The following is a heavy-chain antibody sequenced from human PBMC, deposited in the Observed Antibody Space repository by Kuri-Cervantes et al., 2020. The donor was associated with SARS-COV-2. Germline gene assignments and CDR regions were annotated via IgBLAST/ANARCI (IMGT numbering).Heavy chain of an antibody. V-gene: IGHV4-59*12. CDR2: IYYSGST. CDR1: GGSISSYY. CDR3: ATGRVVPGGYWFDP. J-gene: IGHJ5*02. D-gene: IGHD2-2*01. Sequence: SETLSLTCTVSGGSISSYYWSWIRQPPGKGLEWIGYIYYSGSTNYNPSLKSRFTISVDTSKNQFSLKLSSVTAADTAVYYCATGRVVPGGYWFDPWGQGILITVSS.